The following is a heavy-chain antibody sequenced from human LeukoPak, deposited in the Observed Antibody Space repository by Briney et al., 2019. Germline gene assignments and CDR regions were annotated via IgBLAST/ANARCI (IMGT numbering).Heavy chain of an antibody. D-gene: IGHD3-22*01. CDR3: AREGHDTSGYYYPNWFDP. J-gene: IGHJ5*02. CDR1: GYTFTSYG. V-gene: IGHV1-18*01. Sequence: ASVKVSCKASGYTFTSYGISWVRQAPGQGLEWMGWISAYNNNAIYAQNLQGRLTMTTDTSTSTAYMELRSLRSDDTAMYYCAREGHDTSGYYYPNWFDPWGQGTLAVSS. CDR2: ISAYNNNA.